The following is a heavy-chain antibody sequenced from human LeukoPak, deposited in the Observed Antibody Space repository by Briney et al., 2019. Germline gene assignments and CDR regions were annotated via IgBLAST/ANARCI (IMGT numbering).Heavy chain of an antibody. CDR1: GYTFTSYG. Sequence: WASVKVSCKASGYTFTSYGISWVRQAPGQGLEWMGWISAYNGNTNYARKLQGRVTMTTDTSTSTAYMELSSLRSEDTAVYYCARGHGFVAGTLWFDPWGQGTLVTVSS. V-gene: IGHV1-18*01. CDR3: ARGHGFVAGTLWFDP. J-gene: IGHJ5*02. D-gene: IGHD6-19*01. CDR2: ISAYNGNT.